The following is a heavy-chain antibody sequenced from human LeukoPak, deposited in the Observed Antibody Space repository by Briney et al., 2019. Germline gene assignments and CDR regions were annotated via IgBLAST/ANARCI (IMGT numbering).Heavy chain of an antibody. V-gene: IGHV4-59*08. J-gene: IGHJ4*02. CDR2: IYYSGGT. CDR1: GGSISSYY. Sequence: SETLSLTCTVSGGSISSYYWSWIRQPPGKGLEWVGNIYYSGGTNYNPSLKSRVTISVDTSKNQFSLKMSCVTAADTAVYYCARVAYGDYGYDYWGQGTLVTVSS. D-gene: IGHD4-17*01. CDR3: ARVAYGDYGYDY.